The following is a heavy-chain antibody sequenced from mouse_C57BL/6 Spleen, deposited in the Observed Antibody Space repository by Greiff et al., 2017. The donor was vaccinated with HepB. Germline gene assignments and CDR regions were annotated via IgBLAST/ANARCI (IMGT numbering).Heavy chain of an antibody. Sequence: VQLQQSGPELVKPGASVKLSCKASGYAFTSYWMHWVKQRPGKGLEWIGNINPRNGGTNYNEKFKSKATMTVDKSSSTAYMQLSSLTSEDAAVYYFAGVTMVNVDYYAIDYWGQGTSVTVSS. V-gene: IGHV1-53*01. CDR3: AGVTMVNVDYYAIDY. CDR1: GYAFTSYW. D-gene: IGHD2-1*01. J-gene: IGHJ4*01. CDR2: INPRNGGT.